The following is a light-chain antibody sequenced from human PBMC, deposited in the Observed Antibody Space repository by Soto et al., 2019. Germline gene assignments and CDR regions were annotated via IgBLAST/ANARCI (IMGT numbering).Light chain of an antibody. J-gene: IGKJ3*01. CDR2: GAS. V-gene: IGKV3-20*01. CDR3: QHYGSSFT. CDR1: QSVSSSY. Sequence: EIVLTQSPGTLSLSPGEGATLSCRASQSVSSSYLAWYQQKPGQAPRLLIYGASSRATGIPGRFSGSGSGTDFTLTITRLEPEDFAVYYCQHYGSSFTFGPGTTVDIK.